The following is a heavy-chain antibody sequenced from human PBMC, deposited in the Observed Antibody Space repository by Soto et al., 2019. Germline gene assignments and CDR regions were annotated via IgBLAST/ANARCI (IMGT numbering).Heavy chain of an antibody. CDR2: ISRDGSEK. J-gene: IGHJ4*02. CDR3: ARDPRNTMTTSALFD. Sequence: EVQLVESGGGLVQAGGSLRLSCAASGFTFSNYWMNWVRQAPGKGLEWVAYISRDGSEKSYVDSVKGRFTISRDNAKNSMFLQMDSLRVEDTAVYYCARDPRNTMTTSALFDWGQGTLVTVSS. V-gene: IGHV3-7*01. CDR1: GFTFSNYW. D-gene: IGHD4-17*01.